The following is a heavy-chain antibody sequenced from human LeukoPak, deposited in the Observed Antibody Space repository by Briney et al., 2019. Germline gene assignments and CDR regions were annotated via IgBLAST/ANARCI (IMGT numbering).Heavy chain of an antibody. D-gene: IGHD3-10*01. CDR2: IYYSGII. Sequence: SETLSLTCTVSGGSISSYYWSWIRQPPGKGLEWIGYIYYSGIITYNPSLKSRVTMSIDTSNNQFSLRLRFVTAADTAVYYCARDSGTTGEVKFDPWGQGTLVTVSS. CDR1: GGSISSYY. CDR3: ARDSGTTGEVKFDP. V-gene: IGHV4-59*12. J-gene: IGHJ5*02.